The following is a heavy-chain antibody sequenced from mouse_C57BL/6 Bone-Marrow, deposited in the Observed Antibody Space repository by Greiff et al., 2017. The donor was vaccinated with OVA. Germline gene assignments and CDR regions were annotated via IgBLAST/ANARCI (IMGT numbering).Heavy chain of an antibody. D-gene: IGHD2-4*01. Sequence: VQLVESGPGLVQPSQSLSITCTVSGFSLTSYGVHWVRQSPGKGLEWLGVIWRGGGTDYNAAFISRLSISKDNSKSQVFFKMNSLQADDTAIYYCARYWIYYDYGDALDYWGQGTSVTVSS. CDR2: IWRGGGT. CDR1: GFSLTSYG. J-gene: IGHJ4*01. V-gene: IGHV2-2*01. CDR3: ARYWIYYDYGDALDY.